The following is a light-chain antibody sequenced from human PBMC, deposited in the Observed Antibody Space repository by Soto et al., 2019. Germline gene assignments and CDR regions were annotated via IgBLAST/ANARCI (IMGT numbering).Light chain of an antibody. Sequence: DIQMTQAPSSLSASVGDRVTLACRASQSVAGYLNWYQQKPGGAPHLLIYAASTLQSGVPSRFSGSGSGTDFKLTISSLQPEDVATYYGQQSYTSSWTFCPGTKVYIK. CDR3: QQSYTSSWT. J-gene: IGKJ1*01. CDR2: AAS. V-gene: IGKV1-39*01. CDR1: QSVAGY.